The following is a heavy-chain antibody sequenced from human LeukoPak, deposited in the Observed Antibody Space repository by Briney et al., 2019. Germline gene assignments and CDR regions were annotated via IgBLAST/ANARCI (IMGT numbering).Heavy chain of an antibody. CDR2: IYSGGST. J-gene: IGHJ6*02. V-gene: IGHV3-53*04. CDR1: GFTVSSNY. Sequence: GGSLRLSCAASGFTVSSNYMRWVRQAPGKGLEWVSVIYSGGSTYYADSVKGRFTISRHNSKNTLYLQMNSLRAEDTAVYYCAREGGYSYGNYYYYGMDVWGQGTTVTVSS. D-gene: IGHD5-18*01. CDR3: AREGGYSYGNYYYYGMDV.